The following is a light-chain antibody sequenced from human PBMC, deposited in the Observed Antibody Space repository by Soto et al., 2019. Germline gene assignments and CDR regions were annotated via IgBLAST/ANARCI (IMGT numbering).Light chain of an antibody. V-gene: IGKV3-15*01. CDR2: GAS. CDR3: QQYNDWPRT. Sequence: EIVMTQSPATLSVTAGERATLSCRASQSVGTYLAWYQQKPGQAPRLLIYGASTRAAGISPRFSGGGSGTEFTLTISSLQCEDFAVYYCQQYNDWPRTFGQGTKVGIK. CDR1: QSVGTY. J-gene: IGKJ1*01.